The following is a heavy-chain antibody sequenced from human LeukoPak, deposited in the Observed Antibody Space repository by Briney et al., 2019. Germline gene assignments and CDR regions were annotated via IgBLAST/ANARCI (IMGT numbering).Heavy chain of an antibody. V-gene: IGHV4-39*07. CDR1: GGSISSSSYY. J-gene: IGHJ4*02. CDR2: IYYSGST. CDR3: ARGPLAHYFDY. Sequence: PSETLSLTCTVSGGSISSSSYYWGWIRQPPGKGLEWIGSIYYSGSTYYNPSLKSRVTISVDTSKNQFSLKLSSVTAADTAVYYCARGPLAHYFDYWGQGTLVTVSS. D-gene: IGHD1-1*01.